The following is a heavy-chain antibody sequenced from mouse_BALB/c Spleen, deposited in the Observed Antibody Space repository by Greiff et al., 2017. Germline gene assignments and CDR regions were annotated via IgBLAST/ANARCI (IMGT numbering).Heavy chain of an antibody. CDR3: ARGDDGFDY. D-gene: IGHD2-12*01. Sequence: EVQLVESGGGLVKPGGSLKLSCAASGFTFSDYYMYWVRQTPEKRLEWVATISDGGSYTYYPDSVKGRFTISRDNAKNNLYLQMSSLKSEDTAMYYCARGDDGFDYWGQGTTLTVSS. CDR2: ISDGGSYT. V-gene: IGHV5-4*02. CDR1: GFTFSDYY. J-gene: IGHJ2*01.